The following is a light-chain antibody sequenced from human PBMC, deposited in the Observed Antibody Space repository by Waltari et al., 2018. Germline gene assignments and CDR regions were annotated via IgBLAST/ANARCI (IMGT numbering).Light chain of an antibody. CDR1: SRAVGSHDL. V-gene: IGLV2-23*02. CDR2: EVS. J-gene: IGLJ1*01. Sequence: QSALTQPASVSGSPGQSLTTSCTVTSRAVGSHDLLSWHQQHPGKAPKIRIYEVSERPSGVSNRFSGSKSGNTASLTISGLQAEDEADYYCCSFASTPSYVFGTGTKVTVL. CDR3: CSFASTPSYV.